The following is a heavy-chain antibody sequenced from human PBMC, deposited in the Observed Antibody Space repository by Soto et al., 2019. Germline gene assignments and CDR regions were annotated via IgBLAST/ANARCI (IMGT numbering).Heavy chain of an antibody. CDR3: AKGAHRRQMLSWFDS. D-gene: IGHD2-8*01. Sequence: QVQLVESGGGVVQPGRSLRLSCTASGFTFSSFGIHWVRQAPGKGLEWVTIIAYDGSDKYYAASVKGRFTISRDNSKNTVYLEMNSLRGDDTAVDYCAKGAHRRQMLSWFDSWGQGTLVTVSS. J-gene: IGHJ5*01. CDR1: GFTFSSFG. CDR2: IAYDGSDK. V-gene: IGHV3-30*18.